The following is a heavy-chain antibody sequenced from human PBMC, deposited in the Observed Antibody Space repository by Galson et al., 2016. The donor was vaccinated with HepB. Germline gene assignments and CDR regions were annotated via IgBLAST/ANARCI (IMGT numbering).Heavy chain of an antibody. J-gene: IGHJ4*02. D-gene: IGHD3-16*01. Sequence: SLRLSCAASGFTFSSYNMNWVRQAPGKGLEWVSSISTSGSYIYYADVVKGRFTISRDNAKNLLYLQMNSPSAKDTAVYYCARSPRIQVWRRYDFLEYWGQGSLVTVSS. CDR3: ARSPRIQVWRRYDFLEY. CDR2: ISTSGSYI. V-gene: IGHV3-21*01. CDR1: GFTFSSYN.